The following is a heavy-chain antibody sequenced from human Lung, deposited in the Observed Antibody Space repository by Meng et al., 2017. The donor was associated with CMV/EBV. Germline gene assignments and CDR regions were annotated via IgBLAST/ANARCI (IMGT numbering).Heavy chain of an antibody. V-gene: IGHV3-30*03. CDR1: GFTFSNYG. CDR3: ARTFGVDYYAMDV. CDR2: ISYDGSNK. D-gene: IGHD3-3*01. Sequence: GESLKISCVASGFTFSNYGINWVRQAPGKGLEWVAVISYDGSNKYYADSVQGRFTISRDNSKNTLYVQMNSLRAEDTTVYYCARTFGVDYYAMDVWGQGSTVTVSS. J-gene: IGHJ6*02.